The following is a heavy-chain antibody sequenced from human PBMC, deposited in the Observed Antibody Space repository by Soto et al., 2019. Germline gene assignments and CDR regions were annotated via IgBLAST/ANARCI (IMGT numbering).Heavy chain of an antibody. D-gene: IGHD6-13*01. J-gene: IGHJ4*02. Sequence: LSLTCTVSGGSISSYYWSWIRQPPGKGLEWIGYIYYSGSTNYNPSLKSRVTISVDTSKNQFSLKLSSVTAADTAVYYCARKGYSSSPFDYWGQGTLVTVSS. CDR1: GGSISSYY. V-gene: IGHV4-59*01. CDR2: IYYSGST. CDR3: ARKGYSSSPFDY.